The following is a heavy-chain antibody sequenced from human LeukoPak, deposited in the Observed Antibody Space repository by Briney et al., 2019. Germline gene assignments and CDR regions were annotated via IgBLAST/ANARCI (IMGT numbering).Heavy chain of an antibody. D-gene: IGHD3-10*01. CDR1: GYTFTGYY. J-gene: IGHJ5*02. CDR3: ARSPINSKVRVNWFDP. V-gene: IGHV1-2*02. Sequence: ASVKVSCKASGYTFTGYYMHWVRQAPGQGLEWMGWINPNSGGTNYAQKFQGRVTMTRDTSISTAYMELSSLRSEDTAVYYCARSPINSKVRVNWFDPWGQGTLVTVSS. CDR2: INPNSGGT.